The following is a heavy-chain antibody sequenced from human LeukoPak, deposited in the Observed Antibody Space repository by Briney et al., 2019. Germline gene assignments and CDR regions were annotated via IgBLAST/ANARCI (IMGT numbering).Heavy chain of an antibody. J-gene: IGHJ4*02. V-gene: IGHV3-66*01. CDR3: ARVSSWYLLFDY. D-gene: IGHD6-13*01. CDR1: GFTVSSNY. Sequence: GGSLRLSCAASGFTVSSNYMSWVRQAPGKGLEWVSVIYSGGSTYYADSVKSRFTISRDNSKNTLYLQMNILRAEDTAVYYWARVSSWYLLFDYWGQGTLVTVSS. CDR2: IYSGGST.